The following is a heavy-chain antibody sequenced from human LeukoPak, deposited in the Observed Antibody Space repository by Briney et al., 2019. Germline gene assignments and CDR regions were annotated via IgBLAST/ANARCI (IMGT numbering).Heavy chain of an antibody. D-gene: IGHD2-8*01. CDR3: PRHRRVYATPYYYYGMDV. Sequence: SETLSLTCTVSGGSISSYYWSWIRQPPGKGLEWIGYIYYSGSTNYNPSLKSRVTISVDTSKNQSSLKLSSVTAADTAVYYCPRHRRVYATPYYYYGMDVWGQGTTVTVSS. V-gene: IGHV4-59*08. CDR1: GGSISSYY. CDR2: IYYSGST. J-gene: IGHJ6*02.